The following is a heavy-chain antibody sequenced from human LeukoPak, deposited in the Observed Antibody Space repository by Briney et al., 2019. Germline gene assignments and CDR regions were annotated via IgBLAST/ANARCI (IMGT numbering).Heavy chain of an antibody. V-gene: IGHV1-69*13. Sequence: SVKVPCKASGGTFSSYAISWVRQAPGQGLEWMGGIIPIFGTANYAQKFQGRVTITADESTSTAYMELSSLRSEDTAVYYCARSTAARPSYNWFDPWGQGTLVTVSS. CDR1: GGTFSSYA. CDR2: IIPIFGTA. D-gene: IGHD6-6*01. CDR3: ARSTAARPSYNWFDP. J-gene: IGHJ5*02.